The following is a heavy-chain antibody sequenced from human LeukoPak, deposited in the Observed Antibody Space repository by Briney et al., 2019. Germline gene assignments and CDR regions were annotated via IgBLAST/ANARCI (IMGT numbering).Heavy chain of an antibody. V-gene: IGHV3-23*01. J-gene: IGHJ4*02. CDR1: GFAFSSYA. CDR3: ARAHYYDSSGSDY. Sequence: GGSLRLSCAASGFAFSSYAMTWVRQAPGKGLEWVSGISGSGDSTYYADSVKGRFTISRDNSKNTMYLQMNSLRAEDTAVYYCARAHYYDSSGSDYWGQGTLVTVSS. D-gene: IGHD3-22*01. CDR2: ISGSGDST.